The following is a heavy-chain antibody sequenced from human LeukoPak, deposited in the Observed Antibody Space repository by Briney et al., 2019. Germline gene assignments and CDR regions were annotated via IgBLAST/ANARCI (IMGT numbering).Heavy chain of an antibody. V-gene: IGHV4-34*01. CDR3: AQEGLQRHFNFDS. CDR2: INHSGST. CDR1: GGSFSGYY. Sequence: KTSETLSLTCAVYGGSFSGYYWSWIRQPPGKGLEWIGEINHSGSTNYNPSLKSRVTISVDTSKNQFSLKLSSVTAADTAVYYCAQEGLQRHFNFDSWGQGTLVTVSS. D-gene: IGHD1-1*01. J-gene: IGHJ4*02.